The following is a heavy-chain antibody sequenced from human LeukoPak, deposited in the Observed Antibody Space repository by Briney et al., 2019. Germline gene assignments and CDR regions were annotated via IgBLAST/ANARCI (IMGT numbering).Heavy chain of an antibody. J-gene: IGHJ4*02. CDR3: ARQGRSWDY. CDR2: LSPDGGDK. D-gene: IGHD3-3*01. V-gene: IGHV3-7*03. Sequence: PGGSLRLSCAASGFTFNTYGMHWVRQAPGKGLEWVATLSPDGGDKFYVGSVKGRFTISRDNAKNSLYLQMNSLRVEDTAVYFCARQGRSWDYWGQGTLVTVSS. CDR1: GFTFNTYG.